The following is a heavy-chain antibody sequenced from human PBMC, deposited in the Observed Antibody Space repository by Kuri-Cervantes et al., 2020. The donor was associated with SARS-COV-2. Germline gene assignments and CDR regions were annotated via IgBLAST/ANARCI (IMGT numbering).Heavy chain of an antibody. J-gene: IGHJ4*02. V-gene: IGHV1-69*04. CDR2: IIPILGTA. Sequence: SVKVSCKASGGTCSSYAISWVRQAPGQGLEWMGRIIPILGTANYAQKFQGRVTITADKSTSTAYMELSSLRSEDTAVYYCARDKGGYSSGSFDYWGQGTLVTVSS. CDR1: GGTCSSYA. D-gene: IGHD6-19*01. CDR3: ARDKGGYSSGSFDY.